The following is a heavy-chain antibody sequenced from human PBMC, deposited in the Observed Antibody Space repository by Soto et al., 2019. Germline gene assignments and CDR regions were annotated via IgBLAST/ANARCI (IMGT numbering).Heavy chain of an antibody. CDR2: INHSGST. D-gene: IGHD4-17*01. CDR1: GGSFSGYY. CDR3: ARGSHGDYPRWFDP. J-gene: IGHJ5*02. Sequence: SETLSLTCAVYGGSFSGYYWSWIRQPPGKGLEWIGEINHSGSTNYNPSLKSRVTISVDTSKNQFSLKLSSVTAADTAVYYCARGSHGDYPRWFDPWGQGTLVTVSS. V-gene: IGHV4-34*01.